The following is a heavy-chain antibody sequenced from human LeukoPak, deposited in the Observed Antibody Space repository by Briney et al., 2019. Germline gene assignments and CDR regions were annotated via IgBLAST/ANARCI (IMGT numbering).Heavy chain of an antibody. Sequence: SQTLSLTCSVSGGSIDDYSWSWIRQSPEKGLEWIGNVYSSGSTNYNPSLTGRVTISVDRSKNQFSLGLNSVTAADTAVYFCASERGRLAGSMDVWGQGSTVTVSS. CDR2: VYSSGST. CDR3: ASERGRLAGSMDV. CDR1: GGSIDDYS. J-gene: IGHJ6*02. D-gene: IGHD3-16*01. V-gene: IGHV4-59*01.